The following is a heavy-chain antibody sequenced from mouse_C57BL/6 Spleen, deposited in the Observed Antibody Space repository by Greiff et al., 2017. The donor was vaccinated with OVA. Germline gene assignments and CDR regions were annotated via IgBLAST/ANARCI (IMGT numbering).Heavy chain of an antibody. D-gene: IGHD2-3*01. CDR2: IRSKSNNYAT. Sequence: EVKLVESGGGLVQPKGSLKLSCAASGFSFNTYALNWVRQAPGQGLEWVARIRSKSNNYATYYADSVKARFTISSDYSECTLYLRMTNLKTEDTAMYYGGRHDDGYPFAYWGQGTLVTVSA. CDR1: GFSFNTYA. J-gene: IGHJ3*01. V-gene: IGHV10-1*01. CDR3: GRHDDGYPFAY.